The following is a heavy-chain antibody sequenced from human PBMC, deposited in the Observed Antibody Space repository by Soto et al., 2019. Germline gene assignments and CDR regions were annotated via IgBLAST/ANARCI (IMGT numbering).Heavy chain of an antibody. CDR2: IIPIFGTA. D-gene: IGHD6-13*01. CDR1: GGTFSSYA. Sequence: SVKVACKASGGTFSSYAISWVRQAPGQGLEWMGGIIPIFGTANYAQKFQGRVTITADESTITAYMELSRLRPEDTAVYYCASDRGGINAQLGLGYRDQGSMVTVSS. V-gene: IGHV1-69*13. CDR3: ASDRGGINAQLGLGY. J-gene: IGHJ4*03.